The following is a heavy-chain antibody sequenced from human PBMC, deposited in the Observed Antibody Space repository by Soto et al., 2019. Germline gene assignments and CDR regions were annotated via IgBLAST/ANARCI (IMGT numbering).Heavy chain of an antibody. J-gene: IGHJ4*02. CDR2: IYPDYSTT. Sequence: GESLKISCKGSGYSFSGHWIGWARQTPGKGLEWMGIIYPDYSTTTYSPSFQGQVTISADKSISTAYLQWSSLKASDTAVYYCARDRGYYDSSGYYLYWGQGTLVTVSS. V-gene: IGHV5-51*01. CDR3: ARDRGYYDSSGYYLY. CDR1: GYSFSGHW. D-gene: IGHD3-22*01.